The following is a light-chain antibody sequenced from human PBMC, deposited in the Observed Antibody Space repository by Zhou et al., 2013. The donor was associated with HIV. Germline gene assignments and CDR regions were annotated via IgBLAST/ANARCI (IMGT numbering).Light chain of an antibody. Sequence: DIQLTQSPSSVSASVGDRVTITCRASQSISNYLNWYQQKPGKAPTLLIYDASNLETGVPSRFSGSGSGTDFTFTISSLQPEDIATYYCQQYDNLPXTFGQGTKLEIK. CDR3: QQYDNLPXT. CDR2: DAS. V-gene: IGKV1-33*01. J-gene: IGKJ2*01. CDR1: QSISNY.